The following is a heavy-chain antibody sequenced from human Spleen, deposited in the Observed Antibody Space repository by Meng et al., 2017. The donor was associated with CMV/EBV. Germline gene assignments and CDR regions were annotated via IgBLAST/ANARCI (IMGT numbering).Heavy chain of an antibody. V-gene: IGHV1-8*03. Sequence: ASVKVSCKASGYTFTSYDINWVRQATGQGLEWMGWMNPNSGNTGYAQKFQGRVTITRNTSISTAYMELSSLRSEDTAVYHCARVLASSGHVGHHYFYGLDVWGQGTTVTVSS. J-gene: IGHJ6*02. CDR3: ARVLASSGHVGHHYFYGLDV. D-gene: IGHD3-22*01. CDR2: MNPNSGNT. CDR1: GYTFTSYD.